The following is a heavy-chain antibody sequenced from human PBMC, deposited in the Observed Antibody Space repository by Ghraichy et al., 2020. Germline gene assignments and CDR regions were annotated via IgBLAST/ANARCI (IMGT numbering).Heavy chain of an antibody. J-gene: IGHJ4*02. CDR2: ISSSSSYI. D-gene: IGHD6-13*01. Sequence: GGSLRLSCAASGFTFSSYSMNWVRQAPGKGLEWVSSISSSSSYIYYADSVKGRFTISRDNAKNSLYLQMNSLRAEDTAVYYCARDENIAAAGIGFFDYWGQGTLVTVSS. CDR1: GFTFSSYS. CDR3: ARDENIAAAGIGFFDY. V-gene: IGHV3-21*01.